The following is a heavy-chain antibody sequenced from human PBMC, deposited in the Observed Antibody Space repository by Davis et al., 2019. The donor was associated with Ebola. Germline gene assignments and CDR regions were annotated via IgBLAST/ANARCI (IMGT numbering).Heavy chain of an antibody. CDR1: GFTFSSYS. CDR2: ISSSSSYI. J-gene: IGHJ6*02. V-gene: IGHV3-21*04. D-gene: IGHD2-15*01. CDR3: ARDSYSLYYYGIDV. Sequence: GGSLRLSCAASGFTFSSYSMNWVRQAPGKGLEWVSSISSSSSYIYYADSVKGRFTISRDNAKNSLYLQMNSLRAEDTAVYYCARDSYSLYYYGIDVWGQGTTVTVSS.